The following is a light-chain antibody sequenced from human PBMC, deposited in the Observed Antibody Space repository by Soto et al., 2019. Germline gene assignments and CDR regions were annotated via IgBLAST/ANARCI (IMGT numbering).Light chain of an antibody. CDR2: GAS. Sequence: EIVLTQSPDTLSLSPGERATLSCRASQSVSSSYLAWYQQKPGRAPRLLIYGASSRATGLPDRFSGSGSGTDFTLTISRLEPEDFAVYYCQLYGSSRTFGQGTKVEIK. CDR1: QSVSSSY. CDR3: QLYGSSRT. V-gene: IGKV3-20*01. J-gene: IGKJ1*01.